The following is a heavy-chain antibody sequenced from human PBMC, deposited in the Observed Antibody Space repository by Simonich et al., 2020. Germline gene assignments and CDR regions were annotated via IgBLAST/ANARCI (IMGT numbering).Heavy chain of an antibody. Sequence: QVQLVQSGAEVKKPGASVKVSCKASGYTFTSYGISWGRQAPGQGLEWMGWRSAYNDTTKNTQKLQGRVTMTTDTATSTAYMELRSLRSDDTAVYYCARASRGTWWYYYFDYWGQGTLVTVSS. CDR3: ARASRGTWWYYYFDY. V-gene: IGHV1-18*01. D-gene: IGHD2-15*01. J-gene: IGHJ4*02. CDR2: RSAYNDTT. CDR1: GYTFTSYG.